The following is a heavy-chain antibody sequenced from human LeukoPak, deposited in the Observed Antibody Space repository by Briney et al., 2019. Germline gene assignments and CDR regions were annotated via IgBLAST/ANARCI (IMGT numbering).Heavy chain of an antibody. D-gene: IGHD2-21*02. CDR2: FTWNSGSL. Sequence: GRSLRLSCAASGFNFDEYAMHWVRQAPGKGLEWVSGFTWNSGSLGYADSVKGRFTISRDNAQNSMYLQMNSLRVEDTAVYYCTSWGDTTAEYFQRWGQGTLVTVSS. CDR1: GFNFDEYA. J-gene: IGHJ1*01. V-gene: IGHV3-9*01. CDR3: TSWGDTTAEYFQR.